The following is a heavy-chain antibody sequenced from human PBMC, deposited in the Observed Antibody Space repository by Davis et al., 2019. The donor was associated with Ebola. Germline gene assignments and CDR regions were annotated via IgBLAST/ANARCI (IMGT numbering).Heavy chain of an antibody. Sequence: ASVKVSCKASGYTFASYNIHWVRQAPGRGLEWMGVINPSAGYTNYAQRLQGRVTITRDTSTSTVYLEVRRLKSDDTAVYYCARDGPDYYGLDVWGQGTAVTVAS. V-gene: IGHV1-46*04. CDR2: INPSAGYT. J-gene: IGHJ6*02. CDR1: GYTFASYN. CDR3: ARDGPDYYGLDV.